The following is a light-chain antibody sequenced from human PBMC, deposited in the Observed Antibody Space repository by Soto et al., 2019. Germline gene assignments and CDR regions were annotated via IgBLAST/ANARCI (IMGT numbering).Light chain of an antibody. CDR2: AAS. J-gene: IGKJ4*01. CDR1: QPISSW. Sequence: SCVSASVGDPVTLTRRASQPISSWLAWFQQKPGEPPKLLIYAASTLQSGVPSRFSGSGSGTDFTLTISSLQPEDFATYYCQQSYSTPLTFGGGTKVDIK. V-gene: IGKV1-12*01. CDR3: QQSYSTPLT.